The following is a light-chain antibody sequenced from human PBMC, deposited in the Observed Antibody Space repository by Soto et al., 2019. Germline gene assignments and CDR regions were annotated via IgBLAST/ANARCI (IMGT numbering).Light chain of an antibody. CDR2: YAS. CDR1: QYISNY. CDR3: QQYDNIPPT. V-gene: IGKV1-33*01. J-gene: IGKJ1*01. Sequence: DIQMTQSPSSLSASVGDRVTITCQASQYISNYLNWYQQKPGKAPKLLIYYASNLETGVPSRFSGSGSGTDFTLTIRSQQAEEIATDYSQQYDNIPPTFGQGTKVEIK.